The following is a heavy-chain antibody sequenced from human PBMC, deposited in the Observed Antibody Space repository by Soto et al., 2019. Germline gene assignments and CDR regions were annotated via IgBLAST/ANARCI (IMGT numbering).Heavy chain of an antibody. D-gene: IGHD3-10*01. CDR2: VNFDGSIT. CDR3: ARGASGTYKLDY. Sequence: GQLVESGGGLLQPGGSLRLSCAASGFTFSSHWMHWVRQSPGKGLVWVSRVNFDGSITNYADSVKGRLTISRDNAKNTVYLQISMLRAEDTAVYYCARGASGTYKLDYWGQGTLFTVSS. J-gene: IGHJ4*02. V-gene: IGHV3-74*01. CDR1: GFTFSSHW.